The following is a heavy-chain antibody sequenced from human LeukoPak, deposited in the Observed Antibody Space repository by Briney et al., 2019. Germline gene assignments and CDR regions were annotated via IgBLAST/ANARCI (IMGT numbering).Heavy chain of an antibody. Sequence: GGSLRLSCAASGFTFSKSWMSWVRQAPGKGLEWVGRIKIKTDGGTTDYAAPVKGRFTISRDDSKNTLYLQMNSLKTEDTAVYYCTTTYYYDSSGYYYGDYWGQGTLVTVSS. D-gene: IGHD3-22*01. CDR3: TTTYYYDSSGYYYGDY. CDR1: GFTFSKSW. J-gene: IGHJ4*02. CDR2: IKIKTDGGTT. V-gene: IGHV3-15*01.